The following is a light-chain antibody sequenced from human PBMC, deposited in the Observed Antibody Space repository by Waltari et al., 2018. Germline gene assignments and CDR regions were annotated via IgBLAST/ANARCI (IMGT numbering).Light chain of an antibody. V-gene: IGLV3-1*01. CDR3: QAWDSSTAHVV. CDR2: QNN. CDR1: KLGDKY. Sequence: SYELTQPPSVSVSPGQTASITCSADKLGDKYASWYQQKPGQSPVVVIYQNNKRPSGIPERFSGSNSGNTATLTSSGTQAMDEADYYCQAWDSSTAHVVFGGGTKLTVL. J-gene: IGLJ2*01.